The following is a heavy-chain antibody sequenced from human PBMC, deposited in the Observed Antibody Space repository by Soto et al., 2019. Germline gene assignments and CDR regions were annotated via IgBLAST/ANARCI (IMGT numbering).Heavy chain of an antibody. CDR1: GGTFSSYA. Sequence: SVKVSCKASGGTFSSYAISWVRQAPGQGLEWMGGIIPIFGTANYAQKFQGRVTITADESTSTAYMELSSLRSEDTAVYYCASGWLQFKXCDYWGQGTLVTVSS. CDR2: IIPIFGTA. J-gene: IGHJ4*02. D-gene: IGHD5-12*01. V-gene: IGHV1-69*13. CDR3: ASGWLQFKXCDY.